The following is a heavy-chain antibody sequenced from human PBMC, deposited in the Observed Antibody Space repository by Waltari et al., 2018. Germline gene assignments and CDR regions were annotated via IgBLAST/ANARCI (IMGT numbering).Heavy chain of an antibody. CDR2: MNPNSGNT. D-gene: IGHD6-13*01. V-gene: IGHV1-8*03. Sequence: QVQLVQSGAEVKKPGASVKVSCKASGYTFTSYDINWVRQATGQGLEWMGWMNPNSGNTGYAQKFQGRVTITRNTSISTAYMERSSLRSEDTAVYYCARGQQLAGGYYYYGMDVWGQGTTVTVSS. CDR1: GYTFTSYD. J-gene: IGHJ6*02. CDR3: ARGQQLAGGYYYYGMDV.